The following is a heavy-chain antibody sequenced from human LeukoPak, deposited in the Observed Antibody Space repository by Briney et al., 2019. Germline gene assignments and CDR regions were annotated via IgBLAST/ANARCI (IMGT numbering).Heavy chain of an antibody. J-gene: IGHJ4*02. CDR3: AKDAVEYSYALDY. CDR2: ISWNSGSI. CDR1: GFTFDDYA. V-gene: IGHV3-9*01. Sequence: GGSLRLSCAASGFTFDDYAMHWVRQAPGKGLEWVSGISWNSGSIGYADSVKGRFTISRDNAKNSLYLQMNSLRAEDTALYYCAKDAVEYSYALDYWGQGTLVTVSS. D-gene: IGHD5-18*01.